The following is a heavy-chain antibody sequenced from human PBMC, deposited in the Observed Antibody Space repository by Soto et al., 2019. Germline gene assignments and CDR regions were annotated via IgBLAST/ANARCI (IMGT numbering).Heavy chain of an antibody. CDR2: ISGGAGTT. J-gene: IGHJ1*01. D-gene: IGHD6-13*01. Sequence: EVQLLESGGGLVQPEGSLRLSCEASGFTFSSYALSWVRQAPGKGLEWVAGISGGAGTTYYADSVQGIVSISRDNSKNTLYLQVSSLRAEDTAVYYCANDQAAGGTISRYFHDCGQGTLVAVSS. CDR3: ANDQAAGGTISRYFHD. CDR1: GFTFSSYA. V-gene: IGHV3-23*01.